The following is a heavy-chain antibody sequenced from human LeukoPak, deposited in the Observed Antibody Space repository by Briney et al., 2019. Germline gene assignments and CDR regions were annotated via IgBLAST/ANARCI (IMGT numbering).Heavy chain of an antibody. V-gene: IGHV4-34*01. Sequence: SETLSLTCAVYGGSFSGYYWSWIRQPPGKGLEWIGEINHSGSTNYNPSLKSRVTISVDTSKNQFSLKLSSVTAADTAVYYCAREPKKWGSGSYYVGYYYYGMDVWGQGTTVTVSS. D-gene: IGHD1-26*01. CDR3: AREPKKWGSGSYYVGYYYYGMDV. J-gene: IGHJ6*02. CDR1: GGSFSGYY. CDR2: INHSGST.